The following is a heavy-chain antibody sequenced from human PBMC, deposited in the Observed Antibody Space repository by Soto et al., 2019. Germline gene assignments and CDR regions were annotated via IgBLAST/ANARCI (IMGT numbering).Heavy chain of an antibody. Sequence: EVQLVQSGAEVKKPGESLKISCKASVYSFTSYWIGWVLQMPGKGMEWMVTIYPVDSDTRYWPSLRGQVTISADKSITTSYLQWSSLKASDTAMYYCARPTRDGSGPEEYYFDSWGQGTLVTGSS. CDR2: IYPVDSDT. V-gene: IGHV5-51*03. D-gene: IGHD5-12*01. CDR3: ARPTRDGSGPEEYYFDS. CDR1: VYSFTSYW. J-gene: IGHJ4*02.